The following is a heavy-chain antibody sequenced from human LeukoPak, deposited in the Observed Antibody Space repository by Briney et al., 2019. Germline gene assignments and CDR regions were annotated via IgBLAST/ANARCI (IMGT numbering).Heavy chain of an antibody. CDR1: GDSINSPCY. D-gene: IGHD1-26*01. J-gene: IGHJ4*02. Sequence: SETLSLTCTVSGDSINSPCYWSWLRQYPGKGLEWIGYIYYSGSTYYNPSLKSRVTISVDTSKNQFSLKLSSVTAADTAVYYCARTIVGATIYGYWGQGTLVTVSS. CDR2: IYYSGST. V-gene: IGHV4-30-4*08. CDR3: ARTIVGATIYGY.